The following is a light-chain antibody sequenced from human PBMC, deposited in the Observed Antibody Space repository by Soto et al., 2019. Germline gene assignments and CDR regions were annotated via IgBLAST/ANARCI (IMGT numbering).Light chain of an antibody. V-gene: IGKV1-5*01. CDR2: EVS. J-gene: IGKJ2*01. CDR3: QHTTAFN. CDR1: SSSKW. Sequence: DIQLPQSPSTLAASVGDTVTMTCRSSSKWLAWYQKQPWKAPKLLIYEVSHLERGVPPRFSGSTSGAESTLTIPGLQPDGLGTDYYQHTTAFNVGPGTKVE.